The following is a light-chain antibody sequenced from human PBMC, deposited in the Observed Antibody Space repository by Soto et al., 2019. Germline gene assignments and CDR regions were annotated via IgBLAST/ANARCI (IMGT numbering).Light chain of an antibody. J-gene: IGLJ2*01. V-gene: IGLV1-44*01. CDR3: AVWDDSLNGVV. CDR1: SSNIGNNN. Sequence: QSVLTQPPSASGTPGQRVTISCSGSSSNIGNNNVHWYQQIPGTAPKLLIYINSQRPSGVPDRFSGSKFATSASLAISGLQSEDEADYYCAVWDDSLNGVVFGGGTKVPVL. CDR2: INS.